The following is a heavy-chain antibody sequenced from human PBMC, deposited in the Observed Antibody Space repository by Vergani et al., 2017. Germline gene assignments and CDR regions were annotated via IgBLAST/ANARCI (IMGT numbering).Heavy chain of an antibody. Sequence: EVQLVESGGGLVQPGRSLRLSCAASGFTFDDYAMHWVRQAPGKGLEWVSGIRWNSGSIGYADSVKGRFTLSRDNAKNSLYLQMNSLRAEDTALYYCAKXMASSSPPYHYYYYYMDVWGKGTTVTVSS. V-gene: IGHV3-9*01. D-gene: IGHD6-6*01. J-gene: IGHJ6*03. CDR2: IRWNSGSI. CDR1: GFTFDDYA. CDR3: AKXMASSSPPYHYYYYYMDV.